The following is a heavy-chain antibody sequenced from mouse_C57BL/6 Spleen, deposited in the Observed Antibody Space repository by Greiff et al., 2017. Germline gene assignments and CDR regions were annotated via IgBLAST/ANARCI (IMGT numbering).Heavy chain of an antibody. CDR1: GYTFTDYY. V-gene: IGHV1-26*01. J-gene: IGHJ2*01. CDR3: ARSYDN. Sequence: VQLQQSGPELVKPGASVKISCKASGYTFTDYYMNWVKQSHGKSLEWIGDINPNNGGTSYNQKFKGKATLTVDKSSSTAYMELRSLTSEDSAVYYCARSYDNWGQGTTLTVSS. CDR2: INPNNGGT.